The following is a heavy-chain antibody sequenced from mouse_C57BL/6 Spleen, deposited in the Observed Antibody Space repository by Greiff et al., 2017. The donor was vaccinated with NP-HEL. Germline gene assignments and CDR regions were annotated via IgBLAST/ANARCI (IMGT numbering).Heavy chain of an antibody. J-gene: IGHJ4*01. CDR1: GYTFTDYY. CDR3: ARTTVVASRVYYAMDY. V-gene: IGHV1-26*01. CDR2: INPNNGGT. Sequence: EVQLQQSGPELVKPGASVKISCKASGYTFTDYYMNWVKQSHGKSLEWIGDINPNNGGTSYNQKFKGKATLTVDKSSSTAYMELRSLTSEDSAVYYFARTTVVASRVYYAMDYWGQGTSVTVSS. D-gene: IGHD1-1*01.